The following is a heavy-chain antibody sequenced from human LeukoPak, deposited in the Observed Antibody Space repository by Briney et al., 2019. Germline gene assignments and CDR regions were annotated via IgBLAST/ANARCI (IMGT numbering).Heavy chain of an antibody. V-gene: IGHV1-2*02. J-gene: IGHJ4*02. CDR1: GYTFTDYY. CDR3: VSVIGGAGSKDFDS. Sequence: ASVKVSCKATGYTFTDYYIHWVRQAPGQGLEWMGWIDPNSGDTNYAQKFQGRVTMTRDTSISTAYMELSGMRSADTPVYCRVSVIGGAGSKDFDSWGERTLVTVSS. D-gene: IGHD2-21*01. CDR2: IDPNSGDT.